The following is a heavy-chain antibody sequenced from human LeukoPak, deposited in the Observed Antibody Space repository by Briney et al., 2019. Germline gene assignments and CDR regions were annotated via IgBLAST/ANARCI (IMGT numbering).Heavy chain of an antibody. V-gene: IGHV3-7*01. CDR3: ASRGDLSSSGALCH. D-gene: IGHD3-16*02. CDR1: GLILRNYW. J-gene: IGHJ4*02. CDR2: IKQDGSET. Sequence: GGSLRLFCVVSGLILRNYWMDWPRQAPGKGLEWVAFIKQDGSETYYVDSVKGRFTISRDNAKNSLYLQMNSLRVEDTAVYYCASRGDLSSSGALCHWSQGTLVTVSS.